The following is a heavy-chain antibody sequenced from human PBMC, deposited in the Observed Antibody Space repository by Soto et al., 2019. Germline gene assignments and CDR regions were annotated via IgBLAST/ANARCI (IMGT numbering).Heavy chain of an antibody. Sequence: GESLKISCKGSGYSFTSYWIGWVRQMPGKGLEWMGIIYPGDSDTRYSPSFQGQVTISADKSISTAYLQWSSLKASDTAMYYCARHGERIYGDPYYSDYWGQGTLVTVSS. CDR2: IYPGDSDT. CDR1: GYSFTSYW. CDR3: ARHGERIYGDPYYSDY. D-gene: IGHD4-17*01. J-gene: IGHJ4*02. V-gene: IGHV5-51*01.